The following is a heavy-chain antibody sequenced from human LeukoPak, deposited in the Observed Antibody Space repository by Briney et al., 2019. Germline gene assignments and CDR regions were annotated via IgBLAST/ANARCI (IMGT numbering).Heavy chain of an antibody. V-gene: IGHV4-4*09. D-gene: IGHD3-10*01. Sequence: SETLPLTCTVSGGTISSYYWSWLRQPPGKGLEDMGYIYSTGSTNYTPSLKSRVTISLDTPKNQFSLKLSSVTAADTAVYYCARHAYYYDSGSYSNYHYGMDVWGQGTTVTASS. CDR1: GGTISSYY. J-gene: IGHJ6*02. CDR2: IYSTGST. CDR3: ARHAYYYDSGSYSNYHYGMDV.